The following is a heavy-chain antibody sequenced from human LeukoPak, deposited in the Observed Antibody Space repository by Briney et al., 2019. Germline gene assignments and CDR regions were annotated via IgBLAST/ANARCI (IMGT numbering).Heavy chain of an antibody. V-gene: IGHV3-48*03. CDR3: ARDSSDYPYFDY. CDR2: ISSSGSTI. J-gene: IGHJ4*02. D-gene: IGHD3-22*01. CDR1: GFTFSSYE. Sequence: SGGSLRLSCAASGFTFSSYEMNWVRQAPGKGLEWVSYISSSGSTIYYADSVKGRFTISRDNSKNTMYLQMNSLRAEDTAVCYCARDSSDYPYFDYWGQGTLVTVSS.